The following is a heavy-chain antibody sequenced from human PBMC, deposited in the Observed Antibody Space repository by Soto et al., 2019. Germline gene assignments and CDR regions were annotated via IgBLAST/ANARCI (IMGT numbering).Heavy chain of an antibody. CDR2: IYNSGST. CDR3: VRDGGFYYGMDV. D-gene: IGHD3-3*01. V-gene: IGHV4-59*01. CDR1: GGSISSYY. Sequence: SETLSLTCTVSGGSISSYYWSWIRQPPGKGLEWIGYIYNSGSTNYNPSLKSRVTISVDTSKNQFSLKLSSVTAADTAVYYCVRDGGFYYGMDVWGQGTTVTVSS. J-gene: IGHJ6*02.